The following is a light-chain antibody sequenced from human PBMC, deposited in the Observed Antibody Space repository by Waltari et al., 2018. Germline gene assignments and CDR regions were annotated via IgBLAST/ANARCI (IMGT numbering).Light chain of an antibody. V-gene: IGKV1-5*03. J-gene: IGKJ1*01. CDR3: QQYDNYPRT. CDR2: KAS. Sequence: DLQMTQSPSTLSASAGDRVTITCRASQSVRSWLAWYQQKPGKAPNLLIYKASSLESGVPSRFSGSGSGTEFTLTISSLQPDDFATYYCQQYDNYPRTFGQGTRVEIK. CDR1: QSVRSW.